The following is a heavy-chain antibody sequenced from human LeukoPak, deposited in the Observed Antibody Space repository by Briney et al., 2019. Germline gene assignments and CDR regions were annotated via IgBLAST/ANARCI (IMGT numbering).Heavy chain of an antibody. CDR2: IRYDGSNK. CDR1: GFTFSSHG. D-gene: IGHD3-10*01. V-gene: IGHV3-30*02. Sequence: GGSLRLSCAASGFTFSSHGMHWVRQAPGKGLEWVAFIRYDGSNKYYADSVKGRFTISRDNSKNTLYLQMNSLRAEDTAVYYCAKDMTPFFYGSGRDYFDYWGQGTLVTVSS. J-gene: IGHJ4*02. CDR3: AKDMTPFFYGSGRDYFDY.